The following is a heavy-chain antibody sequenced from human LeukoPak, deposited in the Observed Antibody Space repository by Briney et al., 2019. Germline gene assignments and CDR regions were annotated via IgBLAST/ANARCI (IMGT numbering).Heavy chain of an antibody. D-gene: IGHD7-27*01. CDR3: ARAPGHYYMDV. Sequence: ASVKVSCKASGYTFTSYDINWVRQASGHALEWMGWMNPDSGNTGYAQKFQGRVTMTRDTSISTAYMELSSPRSEDTAVYYCARAPGHYYMDVWGQGTTVTISS. CDR2: MNPDSGNT. CDR1: GYTFTSYD. J-gene: IGHJ6*03. V-gene: IGHV1-8*01.